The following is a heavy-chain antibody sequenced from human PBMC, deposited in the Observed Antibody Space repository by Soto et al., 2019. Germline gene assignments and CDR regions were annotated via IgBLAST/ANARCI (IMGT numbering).Heavy chain of an antibody. CDR2: IKQDGSEK. V-gene: IGHV3-7*01. Sequence: GGSLRLSCAASGFTFSSYWMSWVRQAPGKGLEWVANIKQDGSEKYYVDSVKGRFTISRDNAKNSLYLQMNSLRAEDTAVYYCARDTPGYSSGCASDWGKGTLVTVSS. D-gene: IGHD6-19*01. CDR3: ARDTPGYSSGCASD. J-gene: IGHJ4*02. CDR1: GFTFSSYW.